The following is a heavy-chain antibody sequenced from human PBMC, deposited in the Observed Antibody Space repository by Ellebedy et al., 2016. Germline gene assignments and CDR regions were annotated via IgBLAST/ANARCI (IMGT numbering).Heavy chain of an antibody. Sequence: GESLKISXAASGFTFSSYSMSWVRQAPGKGLEWVSTISGGGGSTYYADFVKGRFTISRDNSKNTLYLQMNNLRVDDTALYYCRQGHYFDQWGQGALVTVSS. V-gene: IGHV3-23*01. J-gene: IGHJ4*02. CDR1: GFTFSSYS. CDR3: RQGHYFDQ. CDR2: ISGGGGST.